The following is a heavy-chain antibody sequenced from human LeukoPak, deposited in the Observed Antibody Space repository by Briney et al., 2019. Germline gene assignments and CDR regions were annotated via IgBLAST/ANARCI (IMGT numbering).Heavy chain of an antibody. CDR1: GYTFTGYY. D-gene: IGHD6-19*01. Sequence: ASVKVSCKASGYTFTGYYMHWVRRAPGQGLEWMGWINPNSGGTNYAQKFQGRVTMTRDTSISTAYMELSRLRSDDTAVYYCARDAYSSGWYVYDYWGQGTLVTVSS. V-gene: IGHV1-2*02. CDR3: ARDAYSSGWYVYDY. J-gene: IGHJ4*02. CDR2: INPNSGGT.